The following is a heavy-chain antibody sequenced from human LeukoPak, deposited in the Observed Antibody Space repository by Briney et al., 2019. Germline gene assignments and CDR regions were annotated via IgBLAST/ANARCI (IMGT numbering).Heavy chain of an antibody. CDR1: GFTLSSYS. J-gene: IGHJ2*01. CDR3: ARASGRAYFDL. Sequence: QSGGSLRLSCVASGFTLSSYSMNWVRQAPGKGLQWISYISSSSNTIYYADSAKGRFTISRDNAKNSLYLQMNSLRAEDTAVYYCARASGRAYFDLWGRGTLVTVSS. CDR2: ISSSSNTI. V-gene: IGHV3-48*04. D-gene: IGHD2-15*01.